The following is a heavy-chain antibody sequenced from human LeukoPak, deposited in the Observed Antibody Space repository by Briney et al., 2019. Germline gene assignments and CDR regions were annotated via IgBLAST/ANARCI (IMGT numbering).Heavy chain of an antibody. D-gene: IGHD1-26*01. Sequence: PSETLSLTCTVSGASISIHYWSWIRQPPGKGLEWIGYISYSEGSNYNPSLESRVTISLDTSKNQFSLKLTSVTATDTAVYYCARLSGSYYGSVDYWGQGSLVTVSS. CDR2: ISYSEGS. CDR3: ARLSGSYYGSVDY. V-gene: IGHV4-59*08. CDR1: GASISIHY. J-gene: IGHJ4*02.